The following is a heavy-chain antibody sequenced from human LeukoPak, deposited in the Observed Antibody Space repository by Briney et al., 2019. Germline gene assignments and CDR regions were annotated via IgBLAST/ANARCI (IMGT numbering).Heavy chain of an antibody. CDR2: ISSSSSYT. CDR1: GFTFSDYY. J-gene: IGHJ4*02. D-gene: IGHD6-19*01. CDR3: ARSDGGWYSTSFDY. V-gene: IGHV3-11*06. Sequence: GGSLRLSCAASGFTFSDYYMSWIRQAPGKGLEWVSYISSSSSYTNYADSVKGRFTISRDNAKNSLYLQMNGLRAEDTAVYYCARSDGGWYSTSFDYWGQGTLVTVSS.